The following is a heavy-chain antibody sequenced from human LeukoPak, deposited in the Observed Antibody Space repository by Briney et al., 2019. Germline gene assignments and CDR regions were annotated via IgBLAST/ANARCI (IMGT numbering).Heavy chain of an antibody. V-gene: IGHV1-46*01. CDR3: ARAAHSSWYYFDY. J-gene: IGHJ4*02. D-gene: IGHD6-13*01. CDR2: INPSDGGT. CDR1: GYTFTSYY. Sequence: ASVKVSCKASGYTFTSYYMHWVRQAPGQGLEWMGLINPSDGGTILAQKFQGRVTMTRDTSTSTVYMELSSLRSEDTAVYYCARAAHSSWYYFDYWGQGTLVTVSS.